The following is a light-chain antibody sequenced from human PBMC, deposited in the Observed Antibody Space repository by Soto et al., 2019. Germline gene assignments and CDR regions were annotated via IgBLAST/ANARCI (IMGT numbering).Light chain of an antibody. V-gene: IGLV2-23*01. CDR1: SSDVGSYNL. CDR2: EGS. J-gene: IGLJ1*01. CDR3: YSYAGSSTYV. Sequence: QSALTQPASVSGSPGQSITISCTGTSSDVGSYNLVSWYQQQPGKAPQLMIYEGSERPSGVSHRFSGSKSGNTASLTIARLQAEDEADYYCYSYAGSSTYVFGAGTKLTVL.